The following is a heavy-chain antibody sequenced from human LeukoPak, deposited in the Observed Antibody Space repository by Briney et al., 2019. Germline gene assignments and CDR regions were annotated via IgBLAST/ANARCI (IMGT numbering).Heavy chain of an antibody. D-gene: IGHD3-22*01. CDR1: GFTFSSYG. CDR2: ISYDGSNK. Sequence: GGSLRLSCAASGFTFSSYGMHWVRQAPGKGLEWVAVISYDGSNKYYADSVKGRFTIYRDNSKNTLYLQMNSLRAEDTAVYYCAKTTYYYDSSGYYLDYWGQGTLVTVSS. J-gene: IGHJ4*02. CDR3: AKTTYYYDSSGYYLDY. V-gene: IGHV3-30*18.